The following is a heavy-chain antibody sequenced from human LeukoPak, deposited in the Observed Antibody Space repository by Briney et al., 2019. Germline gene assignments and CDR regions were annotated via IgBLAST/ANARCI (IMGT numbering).Heavy chain of an antibody. J-gene: IGHJ4*02. V-gene: IGHV5-10-1*01. CDR2: IDPSDSYT. CDR3: ARHSGGSGSYYNFPFDY. CDR1: GYSFTSYW. D-gene: IGHD3-10*01. Sequence: GESLRISCKGSGYSFTSYWISWVRQMPGKGLEWMGRIDPSDSYTNYSPSFQGHVTISADKSISTAYLQWSSLKASDTAMYCCARHSGGSGSYYNFPFDYWGQGTLVTVSS.